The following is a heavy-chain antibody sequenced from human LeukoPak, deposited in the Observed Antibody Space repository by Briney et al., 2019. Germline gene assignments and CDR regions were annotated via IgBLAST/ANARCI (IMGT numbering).Heavy chain of an antibody. CDR3: ARQRPRHYYYYGMDV. Sequence: TSETLSLTCTVSGGSITSMSYYWGWIRQPPGKGLEWIGTIYYSGSSYYNPSLKSRVTISVDTSKNQFSLKLSSVTAADTAVYYCARQRPRHYYYYGMDVWGQGTTVTVSS. V-gene: IGHV4-39*01. CDR2: IYYSGSS. CDR1: GGSITSMSYY. J-gene: IGHJ6*02.